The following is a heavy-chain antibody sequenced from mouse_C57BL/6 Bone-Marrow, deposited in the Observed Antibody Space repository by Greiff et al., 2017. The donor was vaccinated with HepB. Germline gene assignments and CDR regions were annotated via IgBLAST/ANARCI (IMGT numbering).Heavy chain of an antibody. CDR1: GYSITSGYY. D-gene: IGHD1-1*01. V-gene: IGHV3-6*01. J-gene: IGHJ1*03. CDR3: ARVRITTAVPFDV. Sequence: EVKLMESGPGLVKPSQSLSLTCSVTGYSITSGYYWNWIRQFPGNKLEWMGYISYDGSNNYNPSLKNRISITRDTSKNQFFLKLNSVTTEDTATYYCARVRITTAVPFDVWGTGTTVTVSS. CDR2: ISYDGSN.